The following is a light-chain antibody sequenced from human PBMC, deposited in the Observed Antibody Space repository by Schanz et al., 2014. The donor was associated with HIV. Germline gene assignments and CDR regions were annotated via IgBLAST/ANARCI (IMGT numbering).Light chain of an antibody. J-gene: IGLJ2*01. Sequence: QSVLTQPPSASGSPGQSVTISCTGTSSDVGDYDFVSWYQQHPGKAPKLMIYDVSNRPSGVSNRFSGSKSGNTASLTISGLQSDDEADYFCCSFAGSNSLLFGGGTKLTVL. CDR1: SSDVGDYDF. CDR2: DVS. V-gene: IGLV2-23*02. CDR3: CSFAGSNSLL.